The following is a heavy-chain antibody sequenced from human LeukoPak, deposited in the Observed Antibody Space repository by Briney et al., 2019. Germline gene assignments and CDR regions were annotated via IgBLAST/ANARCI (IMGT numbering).Heavy chain of an antibody. V-gene: IGHV3-48*03. CDR1: GFTFSNYE. CDR2: IRSSGRNI. CDR3: ARDLVQLWSKDF. Sequence: GGALRLSCAASGFTFSNYEFNWVRRAPGKGLEWVSYIRSSGRNIYYADSVKGRFTISRDNAKNSLYLQMNSLRAEDTAVYYCARDLVQLWSKDFWGQGTLVTVSS. D-gene: IGHD5-18*01. J-gene: IGHJ4*02.